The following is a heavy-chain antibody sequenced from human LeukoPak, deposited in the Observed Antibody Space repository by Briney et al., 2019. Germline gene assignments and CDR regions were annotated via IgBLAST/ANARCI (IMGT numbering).Heavy chain of an antibody. CDR1: GYDFTTYW. J-gene: IGHJ4*02. D-gene: IGHD1-26*01. Sequence: GESLRISFKGSGYDFTTYWIAWVRQMPGKGLGLMGIRYTDDYDIIYNPSFQGQGTISADASISTAYLQLSSIKASDDAMYYYSNGVIEGAFDCWGKGILVTSSS. CDR3: SNGVIEGAFDC. V-gene: IGHV5-51*01. CDR2: RYTDDYDI.